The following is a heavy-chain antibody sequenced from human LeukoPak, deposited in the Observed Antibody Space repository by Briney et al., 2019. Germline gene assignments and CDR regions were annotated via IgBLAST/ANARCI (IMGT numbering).Heavy chain of an antibody. D-gene: IGHD6-19*01. Sequence: GGSLRLSCAASGFTFSSYGMHWVRQAPGKGLEWVAVIWYDGSNKYYADSVKGRFTISRDNSKDTLYLQMNSLRAEDTAVYYCAKGIYSSGWSYFDYWGHGTLVTVSS. CDR1: GFTFSSYG. CDR3: AKGIYSSGWSYFDY. J-gene: IGHJ4*01. CDR2: IWYDGSNK. V-gene: IGHV3-33*06.